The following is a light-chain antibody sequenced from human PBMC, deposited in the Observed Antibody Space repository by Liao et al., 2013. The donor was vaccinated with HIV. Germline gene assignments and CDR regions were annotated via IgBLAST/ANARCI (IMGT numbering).Light chain of an antibody. CDR2: SDS. Sequence: SYELTQPPSVSVAPGKTATITCGGHNIGSNSVHWYKQKPGQAPVLVIYSDSDRPSGIPERFSVSNSGNTATLTISRVEAGDEADYYCQVWDSSTDHLYVFGTGTQVTVL. J-gene: IGLJ1*01. CDR3: QVWDSSTDHLYV. CDR1: NIGSNS. V-gene: IGLV3-21*01.